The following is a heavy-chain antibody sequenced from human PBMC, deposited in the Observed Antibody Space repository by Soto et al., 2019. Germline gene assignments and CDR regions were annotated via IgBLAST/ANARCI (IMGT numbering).Heavy chain of an antibody. CDR1: GYTFTGYY. V-gene: IGHV1-2*04. J-gene: IGHJ4*02. CDR2: INPNSGGT. D-gene: IGHD2-15*01. Sequence: QVQLVQSGAEVKKPGASVKVSCKASGYTFTGYYMHWVRQAPGQGLEWMGWINPNSGGTNYAQKFQGWVTMTRDTSISTDYMELSRLRSDDTAVYYCAIIGGYCSGGSCYSDYWGQGTLVTVSS. CDR3: AIIGGYCSGGSCYSDY.